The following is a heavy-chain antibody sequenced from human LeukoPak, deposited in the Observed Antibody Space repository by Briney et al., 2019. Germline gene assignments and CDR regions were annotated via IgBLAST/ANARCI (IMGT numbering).Heavy chain of an antibody. CDR1: GITVSNYD. Sequence: GGSLRLSCVVSGITVSNYDMNWVRQAPGKGLEWVSSISSSSSYIYYADSVKGRFTISRDNAKNSLYLQMNSLRAEDTAVYYCARAPPGAYDFWSGYFYYYYMDVWGKGTTVTVSS. J-gene: IGHJ6*03. CDR2: ISSSSSYI. D-gene: IGHD3-3*01. V-gene: IGHV3-21*01. CDR3: ARAPPGAYDFWSGYFYYYYMDV.